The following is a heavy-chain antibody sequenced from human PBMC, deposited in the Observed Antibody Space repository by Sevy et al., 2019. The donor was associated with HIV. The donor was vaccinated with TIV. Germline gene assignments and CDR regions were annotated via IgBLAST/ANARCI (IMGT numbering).Heavy chain of an antibody. J-gene: IGHJ4*02. Sequence: SETLSLTCAVSGYSISSGYYWGWIRQPPGKGLEWIGNIYHSGDTYYNPTLKSRVTISVDTSKNHFSLTLNSVTAADTAVYYCAREGAGGTSGYFPYGGQGTLVTVSS. V-gene: IGHV4-38-2*02. D-gene: IGHD5-12*01. CDR3: AREGAGGTSGYFPY. CDR1: GYSISSGYY. CDR2: IYHSGDT.